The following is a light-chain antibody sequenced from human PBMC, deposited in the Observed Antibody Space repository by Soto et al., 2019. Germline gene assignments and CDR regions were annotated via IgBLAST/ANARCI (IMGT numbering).Light chain of an antibody. CDR3: AAWDDSLNAGA. CDR2: RSD. CDR1: SPNIGRNT. J-gene: IGLJ3*02. V-gene: IGLV1-44*01. Sequence: QSVLTQPPSASGTPGQRIIISCSGSSPNIGRNTVKWYRQLPGTAPKLLIGRSDQRPSGVPDRFSGSQSGTSASLAISGLQYEEEADYICAAWDDSLNAGAFGGGTKLTVL.